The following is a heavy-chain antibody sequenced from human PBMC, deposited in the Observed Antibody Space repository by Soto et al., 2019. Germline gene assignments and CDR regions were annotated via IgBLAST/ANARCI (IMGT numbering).Heavy chain of an antibody. CDR1: GGTFSSYA. CDR3: AGGGQLDYYGMDV. Sequence: SVKVSCKDSGGTFSSYAIRWVRQAPGQGLEWMGGIIPIFGTANYAQKFQGRVTITADESTSTAYMELSSLRSEDTAVYYCAGGGQLDYYGMDVWGQGTTVTVSS. J-gene: IGHJ6*02. V-gene: IGHV1-69*13. CDR2: IIPIFGTA. D-gene: IGHD5-18*01.